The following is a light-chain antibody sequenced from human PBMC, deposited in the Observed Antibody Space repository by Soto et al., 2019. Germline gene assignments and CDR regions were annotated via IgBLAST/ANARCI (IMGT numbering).Light chain of an antibody. CDR2: GSY. J-gene: IGKJ5*01. V-gene: IGKV3-11*01. CDR1: QSIGSS. Sequence: EIVLTQSPDTLSLSPGERATLSCRASQSIGSSLALYQQKPGPAPRLLMYGSYHRATGIPARFSGSGSGTDFTLTISSLEPEDFAVYYCQQRTNWPDSFGQGTRLEI. CDR3: QQRTNWPDS.